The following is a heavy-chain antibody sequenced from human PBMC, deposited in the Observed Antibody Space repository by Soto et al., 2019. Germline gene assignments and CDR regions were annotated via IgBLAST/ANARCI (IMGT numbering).Heavy chain of an antibody. Sequence: QVQLVQSGAEEKKPGASVKDSCKASGYTFTGYAMPWVRQAPGQRLEWMGWINAGNGNTKYSQQFQGRVTITRDTSASTAYMELSSLRSEATAVYYCARAVAVAADFDYWCQGTLGTVSS. CDR2: INAGNGNT. CDR1: GYTFTGYA. J-gene: IGHJ4*02. V-gene: IGHV1-3*05. CDR3: ARAVAVAADFDY. D-gene: IGHD6-19*01.